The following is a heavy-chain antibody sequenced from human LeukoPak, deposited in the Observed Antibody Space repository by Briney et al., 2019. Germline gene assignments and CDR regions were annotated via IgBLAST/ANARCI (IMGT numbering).Heavy chain of an antibody. Sequence: PSETLSLTCAVYGGSFSGYYWSWIRQPPGKGLEWIGEINHSGSTNYNPSLKSRVTISVDTSKNQFSLKLSSVTAADTAVYYCARGRDYGDYGGSFDYWGQGTLVTVSS. D-gene: IGHD4-17*01. J-gene: IGHJ4*02. CDR2: INHSGST. CDR3: ARGRDYGDYGGSFDY. V-gene: IGHV4-34*01. CDR1: GGSFSGYY.